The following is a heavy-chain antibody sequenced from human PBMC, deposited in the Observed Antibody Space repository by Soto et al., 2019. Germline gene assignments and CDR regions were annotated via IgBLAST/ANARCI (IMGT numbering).Heavy chain of an antibody. Sequence: DVQLLESGGGLVQPGGSLRLSCTASGFTFSNYAMSWVPRAQGKGRGWVSSLGGGGGSKYYADSVKGRFTISRDNSKKTLDLHMSSLRAEDTAFYYCAKEPNYDFWSGYRYFDSWGQGSLVNVSS. D-gene: IGHD3-3*01. V-gene: IGHV3-23*01. J-gene: IGHJ4*02. CDR3: AKEPNYDFWSGYRYFDS. CDR1: GFTFSNYA. CDR2: LGGGGGSK.